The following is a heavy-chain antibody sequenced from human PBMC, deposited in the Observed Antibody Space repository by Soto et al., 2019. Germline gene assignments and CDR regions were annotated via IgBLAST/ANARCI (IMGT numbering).Heavy chain of an antibody. Sequence: SVKVSCKTSGGTFNSFAISWVRLVPGQGLEWMGVIIPGFASPTYAQTLQGRVSITADESTTTAYMELSSLRSEDTAVYYCARDRVMRGNSYYYGMDVWGQGTTVTVS. V-gene: IGHV1-69*13. J-gene: IGHJ6*02. D-gene: IGHD2-21*01. CDR1: GGTFNSFA. CDR2: IIPGFASP. CDR3: ARDRVMRGNSYYYGMDV.